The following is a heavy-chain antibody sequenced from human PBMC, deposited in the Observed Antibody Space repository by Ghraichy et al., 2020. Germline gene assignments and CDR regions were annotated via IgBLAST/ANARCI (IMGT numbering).Heavy chain of an antibody. J-gene: IGHJ3*01. V-gene: IGHV3-21*01. Sequence: GGSLRLSCAASGFTFSGHSMNWVRQAPGKGLEWVSSISGNSRYIYYADSLKGRFTISRDNAKNSLYLQMNSLRAEDTAVYYCARDDRRYALDFWGPGTMVTVST. CDR2: ISGNSRYI. CDR3: ARDDRRYALDF. D-gene: IGHD1-14*01. CDR1: GFTFSGHS.